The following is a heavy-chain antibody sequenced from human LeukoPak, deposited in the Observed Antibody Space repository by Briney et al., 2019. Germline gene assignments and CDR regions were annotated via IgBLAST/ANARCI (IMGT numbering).Heavy chain of an antibody. CDR1: GGSISSGGYY. CDR2: IYYSGNT. J-gene: IGHJ4*02. D-gene: IGHD3-10*01. V-gene: IGHV4-31*03. CDR3: ARGGNYYGSVTYYQFDY. Sequence: SETLSLTCIVSGGSISSGGYYWSWIRQRPGKGLEWIGFIYYSGNTYYKPSLKSRVTMSVDTSKNQFSLKLSSVTAADTAIYYCARGGNYYGSVTYYQFDYWGQGTLVTVSS.